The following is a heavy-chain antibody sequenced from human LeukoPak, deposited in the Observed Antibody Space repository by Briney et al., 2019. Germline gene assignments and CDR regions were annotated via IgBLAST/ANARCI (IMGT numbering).Heavy chain of an antibody. CDR3: ARVARGNWNWFDP. J-gene: IGHJ5*02. CDR1: GGSISTSNYY. D-gene: IGHD2-21*01. CDR2: IFYSGST. Sequence: PSETLSLTCTVSGGSISTSNYYWGWIRQPPGKGLEWIGNIFYSGSTYYGPSLKSRLTISLDTSKNQFSLKLSSVTAADTAVYYCARVARGNWNWFDPWGQGTLVTVSS. V-gene: IGHV4-39*07.